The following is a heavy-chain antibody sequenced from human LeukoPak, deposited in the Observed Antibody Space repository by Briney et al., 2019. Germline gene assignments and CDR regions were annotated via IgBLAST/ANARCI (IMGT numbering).Heavy chain of an antibody. CDR1: GFTFPNYA. CDR2: ISSSGSTT. Sequence: GGSLRLSCAASGFTFPNYAMSWVRQAPGKGLDWVSFISSSGSTTDYADSVKGRFTISRDNSKNSLYLQMNSLRTEDTALYYCAKDIAAADPFDYWGQGTLVTVSS. V-gene: IGHV3-43*02. D-gene: IGHD6-13*01. J-gene: IGHJ4*02. CDR3: AKDIAAADPFDY.